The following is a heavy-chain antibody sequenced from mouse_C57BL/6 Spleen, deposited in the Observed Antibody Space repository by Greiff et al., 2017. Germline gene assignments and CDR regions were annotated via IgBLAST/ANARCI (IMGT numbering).Heavy chain of an antibody. V-gene: IGHV5-4*01. D-gene: IGHD1-1*01. CDR1: GFTFSSYA. J-gene: IGHJ2*01. Sequence: EVQLVESGGGLVKPGGSLKLSCAASGFTFSSYAMSWVRQTPEKRLEWVATISDGGSYTYYPDNVKGRFTISRDNAKNNLYLQMSHLKSEDTAMYYCARGSYYYGSSYRENYFDYWGQGTLSQSPQ. CDR2: ISDGGSYT. CDR3: ARGSYYYGSSYRENYFDY.